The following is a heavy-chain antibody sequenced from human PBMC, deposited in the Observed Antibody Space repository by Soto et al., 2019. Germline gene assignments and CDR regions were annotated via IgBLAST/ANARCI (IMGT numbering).Heavy chain of an antibody. J-gene: IGHJ2*01. Sequence: QLQLQESGPGLVKPSETLSLTCTVSGGSISSSSYYWGWIRQPPGKGLEWIGSIYYSGSTYYNPSLKSRVTISVDTSKNQFSLKLSSVTAADTAVYYCASLGYCSGGSCSHRGGYFDLWGRGTLVTVSS. CDR3: ASLGYCSGGSCSHRGGYFDL. V-gene: IGHV4-39*01. CDR2: IYYSGST. CDR1: GGSISSSSYY. D-gene: IGHD2-15*01.